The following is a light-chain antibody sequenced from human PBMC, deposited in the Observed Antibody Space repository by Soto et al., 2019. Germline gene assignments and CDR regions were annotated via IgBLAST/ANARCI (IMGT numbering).Light chain of an antibody. CDR2: QAS. Sequence: DIQMTQSPSTLSASVGDRVTITCRASQSISYWLAWYQQKPGRAPTVLIYQASTLKSGVTSRFSGSGSGTEFTLTISSLHPEDFATYYCQQYSGLAITFDGGTIVE. V-gene: IGKV1-5*03. CDR1: QSISYW. CDR3: QQYSGLAIT. J-gene: IGKJ4*02.